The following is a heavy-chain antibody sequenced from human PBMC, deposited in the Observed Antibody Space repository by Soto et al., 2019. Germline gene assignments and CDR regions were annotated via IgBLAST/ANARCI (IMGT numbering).Heavy chain of an antibody. J-gene: IGHJ6*02. CDR2: ISYDGSNK. CDR3: ARDTDYGDYVGYYYGMDV. CDR1: GFTFSSYA. V-gene: IGHV3-30-3*01. D-gene: IGHD4-17*01. Sequence: QVQLVESGGGVVQPGRSLRLSCAASGFTFSSYAMHWVRQAPGKGLEWVAVISYDGSNKYYADCVKGRFTISRDNSKNTLYLQMNSLRAEDTAVYYCARDTDYGDYVGYYYGMDVWGQGTTVTVSS.